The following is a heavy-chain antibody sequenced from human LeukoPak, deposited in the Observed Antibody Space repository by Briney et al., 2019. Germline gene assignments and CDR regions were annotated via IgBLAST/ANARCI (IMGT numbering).Heavy chain of an antibody. CDR3: AREWVAYYYDSSGYFDY. CDR1: GYTFTCYY. Sequence: ASVKVSCKASGYTFTCYYMHWVRQAPGQGLEWMGWINPNSGGTNYAQKFQGRVTMTRDTSISTAYMELSRLRSDDTAVYYCAREWVAYYYDSSGYFDYWGQGTLVTVSS. CDR2: INPNSGGT. V-gene: IGHV1-2*02. D-gene: IGHD3-22*01. J-gene: IGHJ4*02.